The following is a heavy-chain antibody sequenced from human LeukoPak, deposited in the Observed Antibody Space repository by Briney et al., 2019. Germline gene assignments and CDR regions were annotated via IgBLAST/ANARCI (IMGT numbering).Heavy chain of an antibody. CDR1: GFTFSDYY. Sequence: GSLRLSCEASGFTFSDYYMSWIRQPPGKGLEWIGEINHSGSTNYNPSLKSRVTISVDTSKNQFSLKLSSVTAADTAVYYCARHEIAAAVGERDYWGQGTLVTVSS. CDR2: INHSGST. J-gene: IGHJ4*02. V-gene: IGHV4-34*01. CDR3: ARHEIAAAVGERDY. D-gene: IGHD6-13*01.